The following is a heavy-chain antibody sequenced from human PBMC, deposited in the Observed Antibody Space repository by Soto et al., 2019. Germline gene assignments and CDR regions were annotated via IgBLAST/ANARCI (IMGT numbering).Heavy chain of an antibody. J-gene: IGHJ4*02. D-gene: IGHD5-12*01. V-gene: IGHV3-64D*06. CDR3: VKSRGGNNFDLCD. CDR2: IRGNGDPP. Sequence: PGGSLRLSCSASGFTFSSYAMHWVRQAPGKGLEYVSGIRGNGDPPFYADSVKGRFTISRDNSKNTLYLQMTSLSADDTAVYYCVKSRGGNNFDLCDWGQGVLVTGS. CDR1: GFTFSSYA.